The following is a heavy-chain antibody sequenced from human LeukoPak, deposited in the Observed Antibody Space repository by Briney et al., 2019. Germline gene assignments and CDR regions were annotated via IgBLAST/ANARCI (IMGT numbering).Heavy chain of an antibody. V-gene: IGHV1-2*02. D-gene: IGHD2-15*01. J-gene: IGHJ4*02. CDR1: GYTFTGYY. CDR3: AREPLTQDYFDC. CDR2: INPNSGGT. Sequence: ASVKVSCKASGYTFTGYYMHWVRQAPGQGLEWMGWINPNSGGTNYAQKFQGRVSMTRDTSISTAYMELSRLRSDDTAVYYCAREPLTQDYFDCWGQGTMVTVSS.